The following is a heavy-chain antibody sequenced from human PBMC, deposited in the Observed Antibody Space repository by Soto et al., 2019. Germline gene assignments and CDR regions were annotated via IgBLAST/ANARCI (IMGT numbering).Heavy chain of an antibody. CDR3: AREGGRWSGYYRGMDV. Sequence: PWGSLRLSCAPSGFTLSSYSMDWVRQAPGKGLVWVSRINSDGSSTSYADSVKGRCTISRDNAKNTLYRQMNSLRAEDTAVYYCAREGGRWSGYYRGMDVWGQGTTVTVSS. D-gene: IGHD3-3*01. J-gene: IGHJ6*02. V-gene: IGHV3-74*01. CDR2: INSDGSST. CDR1: GFTLSSYS.